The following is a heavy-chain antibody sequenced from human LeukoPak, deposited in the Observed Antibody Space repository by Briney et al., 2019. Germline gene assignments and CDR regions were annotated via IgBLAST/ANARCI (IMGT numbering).Heavy chain of an antibody. J-gene: IGHJ4*02. CDR3: ARDFGSSKLGHFDY. D-gene: IGHD7-27*01. Sequence: GGSLRLSCAASGFTFSSYAMHWVRQAPGKGLEWVAVIWYDGSNKYYADSVKGRFTISRDNSKNTLYLQMNSLRVEDTALYYCARDFGSSKLGHFDYWGQGTLVTVSS. CDR1: GFTFSSYA. V-gene: IGHV3-33*08. CDR2: IWYDGSNK.